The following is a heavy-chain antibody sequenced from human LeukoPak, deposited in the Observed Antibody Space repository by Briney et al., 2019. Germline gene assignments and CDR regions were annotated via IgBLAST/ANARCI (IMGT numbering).Heavy chain of an antibody. J-gene: IGHJ4*01. Sequence: GGSLRLSCVASGYMFSDYYMSWFRQTPEKGLEWLSYISHSGSTIYYTDSVKGRFTISRDNAKNSLYLQMDSLRAEDTGLYYCATYGSGGGTFFDSWGQGTLVTVSS. CDR2: ISHSGSTI. CDR1: GYMFSDYY. D-gene: IGHD3-10*01. CDR3: ATYGSGGGTFFDS. V-gene: IGHV3-11*04.